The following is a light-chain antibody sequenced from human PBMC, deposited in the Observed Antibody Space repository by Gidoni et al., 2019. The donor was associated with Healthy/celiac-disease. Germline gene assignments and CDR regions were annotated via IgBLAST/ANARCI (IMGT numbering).Light chain of an antibody. CDR2: EFS. J-gene: IGLJ1*01. CDR3: SSYTSSSPYV. V-gene: IGLV2-14*01. CDR1: SSDVGGYNY. Sequence: QSALTQPASVSGSPGQSITISCTGTSSDVGGYNYVSWYQQHPGKAPKLRIYEFSNRPSGVSNRFSCSKSGNTASLTISGLQAEDEADYYCSSYTSSSPYVFGTGTKVTVL.